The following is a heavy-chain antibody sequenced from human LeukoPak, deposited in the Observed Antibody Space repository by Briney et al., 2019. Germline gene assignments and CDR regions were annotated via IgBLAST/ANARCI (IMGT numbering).Heavy chain of an antibody. J-gene: IGHJ5*02. CDR3: ARSALSGYYLNWFDP. CDR1: GGSISSYY. D-gene: IGHD3-22*01. V-gene: IGHV4-59*01. Sequence: SETLSLTCTVSGGSISSYYWSWIRQPPGKGLEWIGYIYYSGSTNYNPSHKSRVTISVDTSKNQFSLKLSSVTAADTAVYYCARSALSGYYLNWFDPWGQGTLVTVSS. CDR2: IYYSGST.